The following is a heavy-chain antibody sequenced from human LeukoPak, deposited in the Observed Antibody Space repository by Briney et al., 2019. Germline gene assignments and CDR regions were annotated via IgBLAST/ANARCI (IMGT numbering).Heavy chain of an antibody. V-gene: IGHV3-33*01. CDR1: GFTFSSYG. D-gene: IGHD6-13*01. CDR3: ARDIAAAGTRAHY. CDR2: IWYDGSNK. Sequence: GRSLRLSCAASGFTFSSYGMHWVRQAPGKGLEWVAVIWYDGSNKYYAVSVKGRFTISRDNSKNTLYLQMNSLRAEDTAVYYCARDIAAAGTRAHYWGQGTLVTVSS. J-gene: IGHJ4*02.